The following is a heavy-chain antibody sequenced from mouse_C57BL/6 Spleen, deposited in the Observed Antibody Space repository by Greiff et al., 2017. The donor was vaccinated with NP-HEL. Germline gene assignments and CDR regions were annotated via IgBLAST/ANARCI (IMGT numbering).Heavy chain of an antibody. J-gene: IGHJ2*01. CDR3: TRDYGSSYFDY. D-gene: IGHD1-1*01. CDR2: IRNKANNHAT. CDR1: GFTFSDAW. V-gene: IGHV6-6*01. Sequence: EVQRVESGGGLVQPGGSMKLSCAASGFTFSDAWMDWVRQSPEKGLEWVAEIRNKANNHATYYAESVKGRFTISRDDSKSSVYLQINSLRAEDTGIYYWTRDYGSSYFDYWGQGTTLTVSS.